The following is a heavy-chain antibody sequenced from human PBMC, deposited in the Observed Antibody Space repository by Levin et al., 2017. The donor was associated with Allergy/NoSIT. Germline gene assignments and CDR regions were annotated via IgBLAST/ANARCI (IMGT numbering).Heavy chain of an antibody. J-gene: IGHJ5*02. CDR2: IYYSGST. CDR1: GGSISSYY. V-gene: IGHV4-59*01. Sequence: MSSETLSLTCTVSGGSISSYYWSWIRQPPGKGLEWIGYIYYSGSTNYNPSLKSRVTISVDTSKNQFSLKLSSVTAADTAVYYCARENYDSGHVDPWGQGTLVTVSS. CDR3: ARENYDSGHVDP. D-gene: IGHD3-22*01.